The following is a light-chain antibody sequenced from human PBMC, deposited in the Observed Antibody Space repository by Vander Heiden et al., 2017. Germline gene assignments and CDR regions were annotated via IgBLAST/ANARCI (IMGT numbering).Light chain of an antibody. V-gene: IGKV3-20*01. CDR1: QSISSNY. CDR3: QDDCSSLT. J-gene: IGKJ5*01. Sequence: EIVLTQSPGTLSLSPGERATLSCRASQSISSNYLTWYQQKPGQPPRLLIYAASSRANGIPDRFSGSGSGTDFTLTISRLEPEDFAVYYWQDDCSSLTFGQGTRLQIK. CDR2: AAS.